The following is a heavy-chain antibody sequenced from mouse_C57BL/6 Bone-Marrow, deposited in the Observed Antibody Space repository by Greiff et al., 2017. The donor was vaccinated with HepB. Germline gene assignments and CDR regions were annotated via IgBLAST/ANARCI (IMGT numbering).Heavy chain of an antibody. CDR3: ARRALYSSYSDV. V-gene: IGHV1-69*01. CDR1: GYTFTSYW. Sequence: QVQLKQPGAELVMPGASVKLSCKASGYTFTSYWMHWVKQRPGQGLEWIGEIDPSDSYTNYNQKFKGKSTLTVDKSSSTAYMQRCSLTSEDSAVYYCARRALYSSYSDVWGTGTTGTASP. CDR2: IDPSDSYT. J-gene: IGHJ1*03. D-gene: IGHD2-1*01.